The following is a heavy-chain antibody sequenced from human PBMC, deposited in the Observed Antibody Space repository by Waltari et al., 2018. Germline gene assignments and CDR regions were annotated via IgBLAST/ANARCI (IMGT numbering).Heavy chain of an antibody. CDR3: ASGSGSQYNHGMDV. J-gene: IGHJ6*02. V-gene: IGHV3-48*01. CDR2: ISTSERII. Sequence: EVQLVESGGGLVQPGGSLRLSCAASGFTFSAYSVNWVRQAPGPSLEWNSYISTSERIIYYADSVRGRFTISRDNVKNSLYLQMNTLRAEDTALYYCASGSGSQYNHGMDVWGQGTSVTVSS. CDR1: GFTFSAYS. D-gene: IGHD3-10*01.